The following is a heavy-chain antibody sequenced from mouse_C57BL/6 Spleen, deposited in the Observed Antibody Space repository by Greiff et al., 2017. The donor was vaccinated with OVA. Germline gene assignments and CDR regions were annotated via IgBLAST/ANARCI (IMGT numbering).Heavy chain of an antibody. D-gene: IGHD2-3*01. CDR1: GYTFTSYW. CDR2: INPSNGGT. Sequence: QVQLQQPGTELVEPGASVKLSCKASGYTFTSYWMHWVKQRPGQGLEWIGNINPSNGGTNYNEKFKSKATLTVYKSSSTAYMQLSSLTSEDSAVYYCARAQLFDGYYGYWGQGTTLTVSS. J-gene: IGHJ2*01. CDR3: ARAQLFDGYYGY. V-gene: IGHV1-53*01.